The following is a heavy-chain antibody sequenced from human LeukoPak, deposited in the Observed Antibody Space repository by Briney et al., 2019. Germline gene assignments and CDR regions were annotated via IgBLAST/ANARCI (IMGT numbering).Heavy chain of an antibody. J-gene: IGHJ4*02. CDR2: INPSGGYT. CDR3: ARFGELLLDY. Sequence: ASVKVSCKASGYTFTSYYMHWVRQAPGQGLEWMGIINPSGGYTNSAQKFQGRVTMTRDTSTSTVYMELSRLRYEDTAVYYCARFGELLLDYWGQGTLVTVSS. V-gene: IGHV1-46*01. D-gene: IGHD3-10*01. CDR1: GYTFTSYY.